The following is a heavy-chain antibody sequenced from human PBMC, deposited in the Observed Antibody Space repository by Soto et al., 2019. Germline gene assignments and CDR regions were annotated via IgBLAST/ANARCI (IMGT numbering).Heavy chain of an antibody. D-gene: IGHD6-6*01. J-gene: IGHJ6*02. CDR3: AREKTGQLADYYYYGMDV. Sequence: SQTLSLTCAISGDSVSSNSAARNWIRQSPSRGLEWLGRTYYRSKWYNDYAVSVKSRITINPDTSKNQFSLQLNSVTPEDTAVYYCAREKTGQLADYYYYGMDVWGQGTTVTVSS. V-gene: IGHV6-1*01. CDR1: GDSVSSNSAA. CDR2: TYYRSKWYN.